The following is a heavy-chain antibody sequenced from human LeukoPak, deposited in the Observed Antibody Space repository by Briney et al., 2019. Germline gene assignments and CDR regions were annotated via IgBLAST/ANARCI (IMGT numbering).Heavy chain of an antibody. V-gene: IGHV4-4*07. CDR1: GGSISSYY. CDR2: IYTSGST. J-gene: IGHJ4*02. Sequence: KASETLSLTCTVSGGSISSYYWSWIRQPAGKGLEWIGRIYTSGSTNYNPSLKSRVTMSVDTSKNQFSLKLSSVTAADTAVYYCARGYTPIRGVIIIADYFDYWGQGTLVTVSS. D-gene: IGHD3-10*01. CDR3: ARGYTPIRGVIIIADYFDY.